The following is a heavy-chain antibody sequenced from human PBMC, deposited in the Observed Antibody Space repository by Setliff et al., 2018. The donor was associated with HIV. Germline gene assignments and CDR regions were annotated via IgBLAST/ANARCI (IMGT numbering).Heavy chain of an antibody. V-gene: IGHV3-7*01. Sequence: QPGGSLRLSCIASGFSFNNYYMTWVRQAPGKGLEWVGNIKSDGTEKNYADSVRGRFTISRDNTKSSLYLQMDGLRVEDTAVYYCAREKFENGDYEFVSTFDSWGQGTLVTVSS. CDR2: IKSDGTEK. D-gene: IGHD4-17*01. CDR1: GFSFNNYY. J-gene: IGHJ4*02. CDR3: AREKFENGDYEFVSTFDS.